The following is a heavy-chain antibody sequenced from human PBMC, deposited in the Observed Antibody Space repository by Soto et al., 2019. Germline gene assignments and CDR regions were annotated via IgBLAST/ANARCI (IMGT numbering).Heavy chain of an antibody. V-gene: IGHV2-70*20. J-gene: IGHJ6*02. CDR2: IDWADDK. CDR1: GFSLSSTGMC. Sequence: SGPTLVNPTQTLTLTCAFSGFSLSSTGMCVSWVRQSPGRALEWLALIDWADDKYYSTSLKTRLTISKDTSINQVVLTMADMDPEDTAVYYCARVLRADAYYYYGMDVWGQGTTVTVSS. D-gene: IGHD2-15*01. CDR3: ARVLRADAYYYYGMDV.